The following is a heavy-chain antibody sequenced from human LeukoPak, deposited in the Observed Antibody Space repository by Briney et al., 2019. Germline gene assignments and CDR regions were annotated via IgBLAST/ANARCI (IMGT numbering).Heavy chain of an antibody. CDR2: MDHSGST. V-gene: IGHV4-39*01. CDR1: GGSISSSSYY. J-gene: IGHJ4*02. Sequence: PSETLSLTCTVSGGSISSSSYYWGWIRQPPGKGLEWIGIMDHSGSTHYNPSLKSRVTISVDTSKNQFSLKLSSVTAADTAVYYCARHAVGKRWLQFSPLDYWGQGTLVTVSS. D-gene: IGHD5-24*01. CDR3: ARHAVGKRWLQFSPLDY.